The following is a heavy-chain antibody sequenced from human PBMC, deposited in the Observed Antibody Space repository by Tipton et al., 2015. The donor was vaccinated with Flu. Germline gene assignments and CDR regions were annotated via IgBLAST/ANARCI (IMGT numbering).Heavy chain of an antibody. CDR2: VSAYNGHT. D-gene: IGHD3-16*01. J-gene: IGHJ4*02. CDR3: ARDRRSLLTGGEFDY. Sequence: QLVQSGAEVKKPGASVKVSCKASGYTFTNYGFSWVRQAPGQGLEWMGWVSAYNGHTNYAQKFQGRVAVTTDTSTTTAYMELRSLGSDDTAGYYCARDRRSLLTGGEFDYWGQGTLVTVSS. CDR1: GYTFTNYG. V-gene: IGHV1-18*04.